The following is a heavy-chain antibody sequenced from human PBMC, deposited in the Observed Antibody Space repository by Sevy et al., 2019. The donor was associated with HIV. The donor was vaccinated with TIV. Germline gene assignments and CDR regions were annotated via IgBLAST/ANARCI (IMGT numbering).Heavy chain of an antibody. V-gene: IGHV3-43D*03. Sequence: GGSLRLSCAASGFTFDDYAMHWVRQAPGKGLEWVSLISWDGGSTYYADSVKGRFTISRDNSKNTLYLQMNSLRAEDTAVYYCARADYGDYSGEFDYWGQGTLVTVSS. D-gene: IGHD4-17*01. J-gene: IGHJ4*02. CDR1: GFTFDDYA. CDR3: ARADYGDYSGEFDY. CDR2: ISWDGGST.